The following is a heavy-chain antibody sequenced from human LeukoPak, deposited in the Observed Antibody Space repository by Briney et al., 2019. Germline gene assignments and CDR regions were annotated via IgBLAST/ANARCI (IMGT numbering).Heavy chain of an antibody. CDR2: LYSGGST. CDR3: ARDPPRGFGNAFDI. V-gene: IGHV3-53*01. J-gene: IGHJ3*02. CDR1: GFTVSSNY. D-gene: IGHD2-15*01. Sequence: GGSLRLSCVASGFTVSSNYMNWVRQAPGKGLEWVSVLYSGGSTKYAESVKGRFTISRDNSENTLYLQMNSLRVEDTAMYFCARDPPRGFGNAFDIWGQGTMVTVSP.